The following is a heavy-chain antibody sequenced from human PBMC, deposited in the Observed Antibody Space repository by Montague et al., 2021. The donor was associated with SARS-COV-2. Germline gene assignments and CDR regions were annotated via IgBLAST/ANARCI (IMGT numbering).Heavy chain of an antibody. CDR1: GFSLSTSGVG. V-gene: IGHV2-5*02. CDR3: AHRPSIAAAGTFPLDP. D-gene: IGHD6-13*01. J-gene: IGHJ5*02. CDR2: IYWDDDK. Sequence: PALVKPTQTLTLACTFSGFSLSTSGVGVGWIRQPPGKALEWLALIYWDDDKRYSPSLKSRLTITKDTSKNQVVLTMTNMDPVDTATYYCAHRPSIAAAGTFPLDPRGQGTLVTVSS.